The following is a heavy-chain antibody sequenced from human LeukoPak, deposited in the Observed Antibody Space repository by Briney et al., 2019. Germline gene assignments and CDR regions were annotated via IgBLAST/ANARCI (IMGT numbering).Heavy chain of an antibody. CDR1: GGSISSGDYY. J-gene: IGHJ4*02. V-gene: IGHV4-30-4*01. CDR3: ARLVGTFSTSDY. D-gene: IGHD1-26*01. Sequence: SETLSLTCTVSGGSISSGDYYWSWIRQPPGEGLEWIGYIYYSGNTYYNPSLKSRVTISVDTSKNRFSLKLSSVTAADTAVYYCARLVGTFSTSDYWGQGTLVTVSS. CDR2: IYYSGNT.